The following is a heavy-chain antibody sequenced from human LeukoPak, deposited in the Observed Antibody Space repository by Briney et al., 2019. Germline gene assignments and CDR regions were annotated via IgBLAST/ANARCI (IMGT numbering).Heavy chain of an antibody. Sequence: GGSLRLSCAASGITFSSYEMNWIRQAPGKGLEWISHITSGGTTIYYADSVKGRFTISRDNAKKSLYLQMNSPRAEDTAVYYCASGFSLDYWGQGTLVTVSS. V-gene: IGHV3-48*03. CDR1: GITFSSYE. J-gene: IGHJ4*02. CDR2: ITSGGTTI. CDR3: ASGFSLDY. D-gene: IGHD3-16*01.